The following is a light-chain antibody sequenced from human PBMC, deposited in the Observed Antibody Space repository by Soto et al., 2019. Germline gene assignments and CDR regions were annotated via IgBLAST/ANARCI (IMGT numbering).Light chain of an antibody. V-gene: IGLV1-51*01. J-gene: IGLJ3*02. Sequence: QSVLTQPPSVSAAPGQKVTISCSGSSSNIGNNYVSWYQQLPGTAPKLLIYDNNNRPSGIPDRFSGSKSGTSATLGITGLQTGDEADYYCGTWDSSLSGGWVFGGGTKLTVL. CDR2: DNN. CDR3: GTWDSSLSGGWV. CDR1: SSNIGNNY.